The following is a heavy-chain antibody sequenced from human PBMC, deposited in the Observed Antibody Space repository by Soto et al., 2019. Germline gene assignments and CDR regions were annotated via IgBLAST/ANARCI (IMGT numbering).Heavy chain of an antibody. CDR1: GGSISSSSYY. V-gene: IGHV4-39*01. J-gene: IGHJ4*02. D-gene: IGHD1-26*01. CDR2: IYYSGST. Sequence: SETLSLTCTVSGGSISSSSYYWGWIRQPPGKGLEWIGSIYYSGSTYYNPSLKSRVTISVDTSKNQFSLKLSSVTAADTAVYYCARLRKWYFDYWGQGTLVTVSS. CDR3: ARLRKWYFDY.